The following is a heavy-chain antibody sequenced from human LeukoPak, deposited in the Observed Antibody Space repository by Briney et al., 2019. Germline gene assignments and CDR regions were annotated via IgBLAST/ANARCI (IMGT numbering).Heavy chain of an antibody. J-gene: IGHJ5*02. CDR2: IIPIFGTA. V-gene: IGHV1-69*05. D-gene: IGHD3-22*01. CDR3: ARASYYYDSSGYYFNWFDP. CDR1: GGTFSSYA. Sequence: GASVKVSCKASGGTFSSYAISWVRQAPGQGLEWMGGIIPIFGTANYAQKFQGRVTITTDESTSTAYMELSSLRSEDTAVYYCARASYYYDSSGYYFNWFDPWGQGTLVTVSS.